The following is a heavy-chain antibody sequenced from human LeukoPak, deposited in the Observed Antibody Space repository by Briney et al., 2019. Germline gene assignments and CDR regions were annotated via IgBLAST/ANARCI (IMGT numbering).Heavy chain of an antibody. CDR3: AHMAAAGSSTTFDY. V-gene: IGHV3-30*02. Sequence: GGSLRLSCAASGFTFSSYGMHWVRQAPGKGLEWVAFIRYDGSDKYYADSVKGRFTISRDNSKNTLYLQMNSLRAEDTAVYYCAHMAAAGSSTTFDYWGQGTLVTVSS. CDR2: IRYDGSDK. CDR1: GFTFSSYG. D-gene: IGHD6-13*01. J-gene: IGHJ4*02.